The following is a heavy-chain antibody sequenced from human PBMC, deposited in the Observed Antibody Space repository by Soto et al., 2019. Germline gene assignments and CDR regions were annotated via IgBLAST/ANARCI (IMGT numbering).Heavy chain of an antibody. CDR1: GGSITTYY. CDR3: ARHDNMTLGLTYFDF. Sequence: SETLSLTCTVSGGSITTYYWSWIRQPPGKGLEWIGEMHHSGSRHYKPSLRGRATISVDKSRNQFSLQLTSVTAADTALYFCARHDNMTLGLTYFDFWGQGTLVTVSS. V-gene: IGHV4-59*08. J-gene: IGHJ4*02. D-gene: IGHD1-1*01. CDR2: MHHSGSR.